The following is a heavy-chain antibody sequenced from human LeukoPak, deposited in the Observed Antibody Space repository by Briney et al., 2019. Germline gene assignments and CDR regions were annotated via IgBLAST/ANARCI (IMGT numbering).Heavy chain of an antibody. CDR2: INPNSGGT. V-gene: IGHV1-2*02. CDR1: GYTFTDYY. CDR3: ARARWQLVPYFDS. Sequence: ASVKVSCKASGYTFTDYYMHWVRQAPGQGLEWMGWINPNSGGTNFAQKLQGRVAMTRDTSISTAYLELGSLRSDDTAVYFCARARWQLVPYFDSWAQGTLVTVSS. D-gene: IGHD6-6*01. J-gene: IGHJ4*02.